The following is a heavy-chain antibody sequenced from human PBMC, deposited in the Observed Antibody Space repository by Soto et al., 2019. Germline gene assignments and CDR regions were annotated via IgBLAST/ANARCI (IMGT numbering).Heavy chain of an antibody. V-gene: IGHV1-46*01. CDR3: ARASIDYWSLEDY. CDR1: GYTFTSYY. Sequence: ASVKVSCKASGYTFTSYYMHWVRQAPGRGLKWMGIINPSGGSTSYAQKFQGRVTMTRDTSTSTVYMELSSLRSEDTAVYYCARASIDYWSLEDYWGQGTLVTVSS. D-gene: IGHD3-9*01. CDR2: INPSGGST. J-gene: IGHJ4*02.